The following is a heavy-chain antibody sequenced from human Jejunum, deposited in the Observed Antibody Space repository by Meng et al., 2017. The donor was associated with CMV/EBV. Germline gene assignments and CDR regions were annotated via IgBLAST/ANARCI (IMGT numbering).Heavy chain of an antibody. D-gene: IGHD3-10*01. CDR2: IHYTGGT. V-gene: IGHV4-39*07. CDR1: DSVTNRIYY. J-gene: IGHJ4*02. CDR3: VRDRGDGSGSYYDY. Sequence: DSVTNRIYYGGWIRQSPREGLDWVASIHYTGGTYYNPSLKSRVTISLDTSKSQFSLELTSVTAADTATYYCVRDRGDGSGSYYDYWGPGTVVTVSS.